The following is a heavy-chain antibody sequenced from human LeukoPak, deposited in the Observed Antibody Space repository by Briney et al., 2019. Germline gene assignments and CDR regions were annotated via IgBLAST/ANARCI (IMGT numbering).Heavy chain of an antibody. V-gene: IGHV5-51*01. CDR3: ARHRRRTIIGTASSRGFDS. CDR1: GYSFTTYW. CDR2: IYPADSDT. D-gene: IGHD3-22*01. Sequence: GESLKISCKGSGYSFTTYWIGWVRQMPGKGLEGMGIIYPADSDTTYSPSFQGQVTISVDKSISTAYLQWSSLKASDTAMYYCARHRRRTIIGTASSRGFDSWGKGTLVTVSS. J-gene: IGHJ4*02.